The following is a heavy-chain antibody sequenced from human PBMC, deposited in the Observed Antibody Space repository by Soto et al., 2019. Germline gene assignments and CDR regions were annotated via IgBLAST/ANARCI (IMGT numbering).Heavy chain of an antibody. CDR2: IIPNLGIA. V-gene: IGHV1-69*02. D-gene: IGHD6-19*01. CDR3: ASVSSGWYLSSFDY. Sequence: QVPLVQSGAEVKKPGSSVKVSCKASGGTFSSYTISWVRQAPGQGREWMGRIIPNLGIANYAQKFQGRVTITADKSTSTAYMELSSLRSEDTAVYYCASVSSGWYLSSFDYWGQGTLVTVSS. CDR1: GGTFSSYT. J-gene: IGHJ4*02.